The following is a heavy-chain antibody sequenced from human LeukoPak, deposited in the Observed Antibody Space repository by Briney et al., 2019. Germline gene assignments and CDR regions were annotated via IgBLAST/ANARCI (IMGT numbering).Heavy chain of an antibody. J-gene: IGHJ4*02. CDR2: ISAYNGNT. V-gene: IGHV1-18*01. CDR1: GYTFTSYG. CDR3: ARDQMRGYSYGYDGYYFDY. D-gene: IGHD5-18*01. Sequence: GASVKVSCKASGYTFTSYGISWVRQAPGQGLEWMGWISAYNGNTNYAQKLQGRVTMTTDTSTSTAYMELRSLRSDDTAVYYCARDQMRGYSYGYDGYYFDYWGQGTLVTVSS.